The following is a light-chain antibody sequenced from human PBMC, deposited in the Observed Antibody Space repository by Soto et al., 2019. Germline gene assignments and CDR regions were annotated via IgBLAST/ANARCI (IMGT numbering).Light chain of an antibody. CDR1: QSVSSN. V-gene: IGKV3-15*01. J-gene: IGKJ2*01. CDR2: GAS. Sequence: EIVMTQSPATLSVSPGERATLSCRASQSVSSNLAWYQQKPGQAPRLLIYGASTRGTGSPARFRGSGSGTEFNLTLSSLRSEDFAVYYCQQYNNWPPLFTFGQGTKLEIK. CDR3: QQYNNWPPLFT.